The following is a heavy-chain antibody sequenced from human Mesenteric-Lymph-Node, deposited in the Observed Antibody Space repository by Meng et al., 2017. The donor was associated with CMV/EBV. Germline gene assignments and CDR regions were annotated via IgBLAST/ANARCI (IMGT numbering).Heavy chain of an antibody. CDR1: GFTFSSYS. CDR3: ARERDSSGWYTGNYYYYGMDV. J-gene: IGHJ6*02. CDR2: ISSSSSYI. Sequence: GGSLRLSCAASGFTFSSYSMNWVRQAPGKGLEWVSSISSSSSYIYYADSVKGRFTISRDNAKNSLYLQMNSLRAEDTAVYYCARERDSSGWYTGNYYYYGMDVWGQGTTVTVSS. V-gene: IGHV3-21*01. D-gene: IGHD6-19*01.